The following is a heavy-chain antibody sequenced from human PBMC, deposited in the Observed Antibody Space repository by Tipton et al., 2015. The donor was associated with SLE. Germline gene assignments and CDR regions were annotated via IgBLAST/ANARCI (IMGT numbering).Heavy chain of an antibody. CDR3: AREGAYYGGNSFDY. D-gene: IGHD4-23*01. V-gene: IGHV4-38-2*02. J-gene: IGHJ4*02. Sequence: TLSLTCTVSGYSISSGYYWGWIRQPPGKGLEWIGSIYHSGSTNYNPSLKSRVTTSVDPSKNQFSLKLSSVTAADTAMYYCAREGAYYGGNSFDYWGQGTLVTVSS. CDR1: GYSISSGYY. CDR2: IYHSGST.